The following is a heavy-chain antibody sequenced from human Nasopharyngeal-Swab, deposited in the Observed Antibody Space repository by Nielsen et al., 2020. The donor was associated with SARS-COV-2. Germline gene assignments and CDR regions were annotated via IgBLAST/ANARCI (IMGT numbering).Heavy chain of an antibody. Sequence: GGSLRLSCAASGFTFSSYSMNWVRQAPGKGLEWVAVIWYDGSNKYYADSVKGRFTISRDNSKNTLYLQMNSLRAEDTAVYYCAKDHIVGADWGQGTLVTVSS. V-gene: IGHV3-33*06. CDR3: AKDHIVGAD. D-gene: IGHD1-26*01. CDR2: IWYDGSNK. CDR1: GFTFSSYS. J-gene: IGHJ4*02.